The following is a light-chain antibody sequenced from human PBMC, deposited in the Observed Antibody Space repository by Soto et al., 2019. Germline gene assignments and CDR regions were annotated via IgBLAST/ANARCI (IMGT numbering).Light chain of an antibody. Sequence: EFVLTQSPGTLSLSPGERATLSCRASQTVRNNYLAWYQQKPGQAPRLLIYGASNRATGIPDRFSGSGSGTDFTLTISRLEPEDFAVYYCQQRTNRPPITFGQGTRLEIK. CDR3: QQRTNRPPIT. CDR1: QTVRNNY. J-gene: IGKJ5*01. V-gene: IGKV3D-20*02. CDR2: GAS.